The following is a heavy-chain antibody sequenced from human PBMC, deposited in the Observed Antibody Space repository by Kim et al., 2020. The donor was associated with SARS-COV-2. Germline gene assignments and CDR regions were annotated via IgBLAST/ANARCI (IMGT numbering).Heavy chain of an antibody. CDR2: IYYNGRT. D-gene: IGHD2-2*01. CDR3: ARDSVPDSAFDL. V-gene: IGHV4-39*02. J-gene: IGHJ3*01. CDR1: GGSIRSSSYY. Sequence: SETLSLTCTVSGGSIRSSSYYWGWIRQPPGKGLEWIGGIYYNGRTYYNPSLKSRVTMSIDTSEDQFSLKLSSVTAADSAVYYCARDSVPDSAFDLWGQGTMITVSS.